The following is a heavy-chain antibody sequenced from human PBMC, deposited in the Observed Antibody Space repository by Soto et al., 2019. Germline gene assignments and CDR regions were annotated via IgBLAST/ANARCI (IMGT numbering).Heavy chain of an antibody. V-gene: IGHV3-23*01. CDR3: ARDNWNGAYYGLDV. Sequence: EAQLLESGGGLVQPGESLTLSCVASHFAFNIDAMTWVRQAPGKALGWFSSMSGSGSSIYYADSVKGRFTITRDKSKKTLYLQMNSLRAEDTAVYWCARDNWNGAYYGLDVWGQGTTVTVS. D-gene: IGHD1-20*01. CDR2: MSGSGSSI. CDR1: HFAFNIDA. J-gene: IGHJ6*02.